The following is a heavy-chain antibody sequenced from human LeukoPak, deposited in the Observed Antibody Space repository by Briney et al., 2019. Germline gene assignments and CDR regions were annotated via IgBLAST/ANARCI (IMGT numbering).Heavy chain of an antibody. CDR2: IYHSGST. Sequence: SSETLSLTCTVSGGSIDSRSYYWDWIRQAPGKGLEWIGSIYHSGSTEYNPSLKSRVAIFVDTSKNQFSLILHSVAAEDTAVYYCARRSEFDNTHYHYFDYWGQGALVTVSS. CDR3: ARRSEFDNTHYHYFDY. CDR1: GGSIDSRSYY. J-gene: IGHJ4*02. D-gene: IGHD2-15*01. V-gene: IGHV4-39*01.